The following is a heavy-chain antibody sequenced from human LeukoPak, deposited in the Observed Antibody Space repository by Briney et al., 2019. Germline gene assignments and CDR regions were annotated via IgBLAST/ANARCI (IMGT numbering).Heavy chain of an antibody. CDR3: ARGSEYYDSSGYSGYYFDY. Sequence: SETLSLTCAVYGGPFSGYYWSWIRQPPGKGLEWIGEINHSGSTNYNPSLKSRVTISVDTSKNQFSLKLSSVTAADTAVYYCARGSEYYDSSGYSGYYFDYWGQGTLVTVSS. CDR2: INHSGST. CDR1: GGPFSGYY. J-gene: IGHJ4*02. V-gene: IGHV4-34*01. D-gene: IGHD3-22*01.